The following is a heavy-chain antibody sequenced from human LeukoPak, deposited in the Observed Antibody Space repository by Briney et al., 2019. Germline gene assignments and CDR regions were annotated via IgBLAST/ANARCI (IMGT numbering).Heavy chain of an antibody. J-gene: IGHJ6*03. CDR2: IYYSGST. CDR3: ARGSSGYDRGNKDYYYYYYMDV. D-gene: IGHD5-12*01. Sequence: PSETLSLTCTVSGGSISSYYWSWIWQPPGKGLEWIGYIYYSGSTNYNPSLKSRVTISVDTSKNQFSLKLSSVTAADTAVYYCARGSSGYDRGNKDYYYYYYMDVWGKGTTVTVSS. V-gene: IGHV4-59*01. CDR1: GGSISSYY.